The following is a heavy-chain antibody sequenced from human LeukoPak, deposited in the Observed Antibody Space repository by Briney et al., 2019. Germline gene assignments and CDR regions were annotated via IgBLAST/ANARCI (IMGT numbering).Heavy chain of an antibody. Sequence: SETLSLTCTVSGGSISSSSYYWGWIRQPPGKGLEWIGSIYYSGSTYYNPSLKSRVTISVDTSKNQFSLKLSSVTAADTAVYYCARVKVDFWSGYFLYWGQGALVTVSS. CDR1: GGSISSSSYY. D-gene: IGHD3-3*01. CDR2: IYYSGST. J-gene: IGHJ4*02. V-gene: IGHV4-39*01. CDR3: ARVKVDFWSGYFLY.